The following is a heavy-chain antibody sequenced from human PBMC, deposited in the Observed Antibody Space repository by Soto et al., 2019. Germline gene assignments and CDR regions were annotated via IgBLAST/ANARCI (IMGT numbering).Heavy chain of an antibody. J-gene: IGHJ6*02. D-gene: IGHD5-12*01. V-gene: IGHV3-48*02. CDR1: GFTFSSYS. Sequence: GGSLRLSCAASGFTFSSYSMNWVRQAPGKGLEWVSYISSSSSTIYYADSVKGRFTISRDNAKNSLYLQMNSLRDEDTAVYYCARDGIDGYNHPRGPYYYYGMDVWGQGTTVTVSS. CDR3: ARDGIDGYNHPRGPYYYYGMDV. CDR2: ISSSSSTI.